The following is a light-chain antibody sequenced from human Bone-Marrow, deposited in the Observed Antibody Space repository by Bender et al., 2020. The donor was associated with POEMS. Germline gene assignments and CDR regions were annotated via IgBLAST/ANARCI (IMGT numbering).Light chain of an antibody. CDR2: SDS. V-gene: IGLV1-44*01. Sequence: HSVPTQPPSASGTPGQRITISCSGSSPNIGTNTVNWYQQLPGAAPKLLIYSDSQRPSGVPDRFAGSRSGTSASLAISGLQSEDEADYYCASWDNRLNGLVFGGGTKLTVL. CDR3: ASWDNRLNGLV. J-gene: IGLJ2*01. CDR1: SPNIGTNT.